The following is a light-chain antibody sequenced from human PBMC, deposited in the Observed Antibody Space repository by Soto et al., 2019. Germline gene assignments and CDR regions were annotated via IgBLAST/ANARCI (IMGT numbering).Light chain of an antibody. Sequence: AIQMIQSPSSLSASVGDRVTITCRASQGIRNDLGWYQQKPGKAPKLLIYAASSLQSGVPSRFSGSGSGTDFTLAISSLQPEDFATYYCLQNYDYPRTFGQGTKVEIK. CDR2: AAS. CDR1: QGIRND. CDR3: LQNYDYPRT. V-gene: IGKV1-6*01. J-gene: IGKJ1*01.